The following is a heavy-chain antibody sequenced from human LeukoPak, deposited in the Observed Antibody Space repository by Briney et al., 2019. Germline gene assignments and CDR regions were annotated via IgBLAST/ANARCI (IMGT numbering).Heavy chain of an antibody. CDR2: IRSKANSYAT. CDR1: GFTFSGSA. CDR3: TTEALGY. J-gene: IGHJ4*02. V-gene: IGHV3-73*01. Sequence: PGGSLRLSCAASGFTFSGSAMHWIRQASGKGLEWVGRIRSKANSYATIYAASVKGRFTISRGDSKNTAYLQINSLKIEDTAVYFCTTEALGYWGQGTLVTVSS. D-gene: IGHD3-16*01.